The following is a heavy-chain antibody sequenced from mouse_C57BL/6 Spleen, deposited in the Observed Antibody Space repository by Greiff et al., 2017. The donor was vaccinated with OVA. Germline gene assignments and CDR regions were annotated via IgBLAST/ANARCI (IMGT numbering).Heavy chain of an antibody. V-gene: IGHV5-4*01. J-gene: IGHJ1*03. CDR1: GFTFSSYA. CDR3: ARFTTVVATGYFDV. D-gene: IGHD1-1*01. CDR2: ISDGGSYT. Sequence: EVQVVESGGGLVKPGGSLKLSCAASGFTFSSYAMSWVRQTPEKRLEWVATISDGGSYTYYPDNVKGRFTISRDNAKNNLYLQMSHLKSEDTAMYYCARFTTVVATGYFDVWGTGTTVTVSS.